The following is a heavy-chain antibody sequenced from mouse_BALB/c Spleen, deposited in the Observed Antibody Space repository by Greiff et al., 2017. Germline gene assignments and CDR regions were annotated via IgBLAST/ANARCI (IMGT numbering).Heavy chain of an antibody. CDR2: ISSGGGNT. Sequence: EVKLEESGGGLVKPGGSLKLSCAASGFTFSSYTMSWVRQTPEKRLEWVATISSGGGNTYYPDSVKGRFTISRDNAKNNLYLQMSSLRSEDTALYYCARSTTAGFAYWGQGTLVTVSA. J-gene: IGHJ3*01. V-gene: IGHV5-9*03. D-gene: IGHD1-2*01. CDR1: GFTFSSYT. CDR3: ARSTTAGFAY.